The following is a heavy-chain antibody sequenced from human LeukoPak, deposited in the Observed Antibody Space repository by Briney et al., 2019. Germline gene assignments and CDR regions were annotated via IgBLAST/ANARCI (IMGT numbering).Heavy chain of an antibody. Sequence: SETLPLTCTVSGGSISSYYWSWIRQPPGKGLEWIGEINHSGSTNYNPSLKSRVTISVDTSKNQFSLKLSSVIAADTAVYYCARGAPLIDYWGQGTLVTVSS. CDR1: GGSISSYY. CDR3: ARGAPLIDY. V-gene: IGHV4-34*01. J-gene: IGHJ4*02. CDR2: INHSGST.